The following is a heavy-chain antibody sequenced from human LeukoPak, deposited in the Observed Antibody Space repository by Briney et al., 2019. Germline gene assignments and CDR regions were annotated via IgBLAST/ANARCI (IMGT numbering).Heavy chain of an antibody. V-gene: IGHV3-30*03. CDR2: ISYDGSNK. CDR3: ARGSNYDSSGYPFDY. D-gene: IGHD3-22*01. CDR1: GFTFSSYG. J-gene: IGHJ4*02. Sequence: PGRSLRLSCAASGFTFSSYGMHWVRQAPGKGLEWVAVISYDGSNKHYADSVKGRFTISRDNAKNSLYLQMNSLRAEDTAVYYCARGSNYDSSGYPFDYWGQGTLVTVSS.